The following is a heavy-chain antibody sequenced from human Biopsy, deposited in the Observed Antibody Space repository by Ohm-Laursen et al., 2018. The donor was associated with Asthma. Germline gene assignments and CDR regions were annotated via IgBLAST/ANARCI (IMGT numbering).Heavy chain of an antibody. CDR2: ISYDGNHK. Sequence: SSLRLSCTASGFMFRSFGMHWVRQAPGKGLEWVAVISYDGNHKFYEDSVKGRFTISRDNSKKTLYLQMNSLRTEDTAVYYWAKRRGYSGHDNDYWGQGTLVIVSS. V-gene: IGHV3-30*18. CDR3: AKRRGYSGHDNDY. D-gene: IGHD5-12*01. CDR1: GFMFRSFG. J-gene: IGHJ4*02.